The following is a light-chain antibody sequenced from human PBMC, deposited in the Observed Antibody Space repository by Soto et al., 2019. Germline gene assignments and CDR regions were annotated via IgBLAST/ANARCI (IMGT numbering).Light chain of an antibody. CDR3: QQYGSSPSWT. V-gene: IGKV3-20*01. Sequence: EIVLTQSPGTLSLSPGERATLSCRASQSVSSSYLAWYQQKPGQAPRLLIYGASSRATVIPDRFSGSGSGTVFTLTISRLEPEDFAVYYCQQYGSSPSWTCGQGTKVEIK. CDR1: QSVSSSY. J-gene: IGKJ1*01. CDR2: GAS.